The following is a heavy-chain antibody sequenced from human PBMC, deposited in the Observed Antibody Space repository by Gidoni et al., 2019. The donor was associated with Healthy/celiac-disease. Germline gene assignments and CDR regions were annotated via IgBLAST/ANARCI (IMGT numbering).Heavy chain of an antibody. CDR3: ASNSYGYSDAFDI. CDR2: IYHSGST. Sequence: QLQLQESGSGLVKPSQTLSLTCAVSGGSISSGGYSWSWIRQPPGKGLEWIGYIYHSGSTYYNPSLKSRVTISVDRSKNQFSLKLSSVTAADTAVYYCASNSYGYSDAFDIWGQGTMVTVSS. J-gene: IGHJ3*02. CDR1: GGSISSGGYS. V-gene: IGHV4-30-2*01. D-gene: IGHD5-18*01.